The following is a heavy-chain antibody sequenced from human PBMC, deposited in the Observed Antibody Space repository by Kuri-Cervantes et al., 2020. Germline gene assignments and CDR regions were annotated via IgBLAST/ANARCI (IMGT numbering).Heavy chain of an antibody. D-gene: IGHD2-15*01. CDR3: ARGNGVVAATRGFQLDY. Sequence: QVKMEQSGGGLVQPGESLKLSCESNEYEFPSHDMSWVRKTPEKRLELVAAISSDGGSTYYPDTMERRFIISRDNSKNTLYLQMNSLRAEDTAVYYCARGNGVVAATRGFQLDYWGQGTLVTVSS. CDR2: ISSDGGST. V-gene: IGHV3-NL1*01. CDR1: EYEFPSHD. J-gene: IGHJ4*02.